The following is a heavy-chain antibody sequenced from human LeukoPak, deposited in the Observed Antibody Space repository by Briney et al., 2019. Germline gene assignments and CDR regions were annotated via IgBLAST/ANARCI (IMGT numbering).Heavy chain of an antibody. J-gene: IGHJ4*02. V-gene: IGHV4-39*01. CDR2: VYYSGST. Sequence: SETLSLTCTVSGGSISSSSYYWGWIRQPPGRGLEWIGSVYYSGSTYYNSSLKSRVTISVDTSKNQFSLKLSSVTAADTAVYYCARTFGYSYGYLDHWGQGTLVTVFS. CDR1: GGSISSSSYY. CDR3: ARTFGYSYGYLDH. D-gene: IGHD5-18*01.